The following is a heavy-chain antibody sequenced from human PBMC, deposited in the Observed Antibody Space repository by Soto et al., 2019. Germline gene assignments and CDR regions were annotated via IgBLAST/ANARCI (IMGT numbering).Heavy chain of an antibody. V-gene: IGHV1-3*01. CDR1: GYTFTSYA. CDR2: INAGNGNT. D-gene: IGHD2-15*01. Sequence: ASVKVSCKASGYTFTSYAMHWVRQAPGQRLEWMGWINAGNGNTKYSQKFQGRVTITRDTSASTAYMELSSLRSEDTAVYYCARGIVVVVAASYYCYGMDVWGQGTTVTVS. J-gene: IGHJ6*02. CDR3: ARGIVVVVAASYYCYGMDV.